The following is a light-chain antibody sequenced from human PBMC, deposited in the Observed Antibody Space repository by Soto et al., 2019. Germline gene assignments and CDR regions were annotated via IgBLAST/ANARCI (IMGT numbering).Light chain of an antibody. CDR2: DAS. Sequence: EIVLTQSPATLSLSPGERATLSCRASQSVSSYLAWYQQKPGQAPRLLIYDASNRATGIPARFSGSGSGTDFTLTISSLEPDDFAVYYCQQRSNWPPTFGQGTRLEMK. V-gene: IGKV3-11*01. J-gene: IGKJ5*01. CDR3: QQRSNWPPT. CDR1: QSVSSY.